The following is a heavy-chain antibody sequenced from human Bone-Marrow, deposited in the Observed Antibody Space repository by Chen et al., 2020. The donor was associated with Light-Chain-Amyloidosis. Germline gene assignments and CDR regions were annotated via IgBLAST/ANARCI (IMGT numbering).Heavy chain of an antibody. V-gene: IGHV3-33*01. Sequence: QVQLVESGGGVVQPGRSLRLSCAASGFTFRSHGMHWVRQAPGKGLEWVAVIWYDGSNQYYADSVKGQFTISRDNSMNTLYLQMNSLRVEDTAVYYCARWADEKKMDVWGQGTTVTVSS. CDR3: ARWADEKKMDV. J-gene: IGHJ6*02. CDR2: IWYDGSNQ. CDR1: GFTFRSHG.